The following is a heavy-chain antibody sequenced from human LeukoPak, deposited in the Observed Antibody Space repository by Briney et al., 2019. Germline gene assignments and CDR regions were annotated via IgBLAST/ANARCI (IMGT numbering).Heavy chain of an antibody. Sequence: SETLSLTCTVSGGSISGYYWGWIRQPPGKGLEWIAYIYYTGSANYNPSLKSRVTISVDTSKNQFSLKLSSVTDADTAVYYCARHGTSGTNLNWFDPWGQGTLVTVSS. CDR1: GGSISGYY. CDR3: ARHGTSGTNLNWFDP. J-gene: IGHJ5*02. V-gene: IGHV4-59*01. D-gene: IGHD1-1*01. CDR2: IYYTGSA.